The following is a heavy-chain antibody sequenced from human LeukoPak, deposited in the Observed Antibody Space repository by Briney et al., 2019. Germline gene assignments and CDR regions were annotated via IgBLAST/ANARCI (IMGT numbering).Heavy chain of an antibody. J-gene: IGHJ2*01. CDR1: GGSISSSSYY. CDR2: IYYSGST. CDR3: ATEGDIVVVVAATPGWYFDL. Sequence: SETLSLTCTVSGGSISSSSYYWGWIRQPPGKGLEWIGSIYYSGSTYYNPSLKSRVTISVDTSKNQFSLKLSSVTAADTAVYYCATEGDIVVVVAATPGWYFDLWGRGTLVTVSS. V-gene: IGHV4-39*07. D-gene: IGHD2-15*01.